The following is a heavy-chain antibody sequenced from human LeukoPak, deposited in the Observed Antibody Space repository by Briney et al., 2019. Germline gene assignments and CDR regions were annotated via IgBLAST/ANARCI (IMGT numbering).Heavy chain of an antibody. CDR3: ARGAGAPYQLPSYYMDV. D-gene: IGHD2-2*01. Sequence: SVKVSCKASGGTFSSYAISWVRQAPGQGLGWMGGIIPIFGTANYAQKFQGRVTITTDESTSTAYMELSSLRSEDTAVYYCARGAGAPYQLPSYYMDVWGKGTTVTVSS. CDR1: GGTFSSYA. V-gene: IGHV1-69*05. J-gene: IGHJ6*03. CDR2: IIPIFGTA.